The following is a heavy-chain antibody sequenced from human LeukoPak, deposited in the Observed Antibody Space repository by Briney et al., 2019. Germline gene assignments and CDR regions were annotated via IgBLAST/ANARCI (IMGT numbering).Heavy chain of an antibody. D-gene: IGHD3-3*01. Sequence: ASVKVSCKASGYTFTNYAVHWVRQAPGQRPEWMGWINAGNGNTKYSQTFQGRVAVTRDKFASTAYMELSSLRSEDTAVYYCARGIWSSHKADYYLDHWGQGTLVTVSS. CDR3: ARGIWSSHKADYYLDH. CDR1: GYTFTNYA. V-gene: IGHV1-3*01. J-gene: IGHJ4*02. CDR2: INAGNGNT.